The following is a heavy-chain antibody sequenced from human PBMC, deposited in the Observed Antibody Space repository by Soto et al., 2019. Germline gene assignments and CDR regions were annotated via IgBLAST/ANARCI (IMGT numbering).Heavy chain of an antibody. J-gene: IGHJ4*02. V-gene: IGHV1-18*01. CDR3: ARDLHGDPYY. D-gene: IGHD4-17*01. Sequence: QVQLVQSGAEVKKPWASVKVSCKSSGYNFTTYVISWVREAPGQGFEWMGWISAYNGNTNYAQKLQGRVTMTTDTSTSTAYMELRSLRSDDTALYYCARDLHGDPYYWGQGTLVTVSS. CDR2: ISAYNGNT. CDR1: GYNFTTYV.